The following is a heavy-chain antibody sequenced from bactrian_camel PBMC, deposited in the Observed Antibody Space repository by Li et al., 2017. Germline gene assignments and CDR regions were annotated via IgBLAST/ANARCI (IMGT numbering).Heavy chain of an antibody. Sequence: VQLVESGGGSVETGGSLRLSCTVESKYNSSSACMGWFRQAPGKEREGVSCLSWSGGATYYADSVKGRFTISRDNAKKMVYLQMNSLKPEDTAMYYCAAGECMNSGALHRRTDWGQGTQVTVS. D-gene: IGHD3*01. CDR2: LSWSGGAT. CDR3: AAGECMNSGALHRRTD. CDR1: KYNSSSAC. V-gene: IGHV3S60*01. J-gene: IGHJ4*01.